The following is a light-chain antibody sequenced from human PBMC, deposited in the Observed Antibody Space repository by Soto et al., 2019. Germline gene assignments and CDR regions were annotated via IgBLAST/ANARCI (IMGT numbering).Light chain of an antibody. J-gene: IGLJ2*01. CDR1: SSDVGGYNY. CDR3: RSYTNSNTLEV. V-gene: IGLV2-14*01. Sequence: QSALTQPASVSGSPGQSITISCTGTSSDVGGYNYVSWYQQHPGKAPKLMIYDVSNRPSGVSNRFSGSKSGNTASLTISGLQAEDEADYYCRSYTNSNTLEVFGGGTKVTVL. CDR2: DVS.